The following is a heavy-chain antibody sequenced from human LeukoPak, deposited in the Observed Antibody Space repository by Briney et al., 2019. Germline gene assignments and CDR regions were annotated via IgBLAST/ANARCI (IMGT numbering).Heavy chain of an antibody. CDR2: INLDGSDK. J-gene: IGHJ4*02. Sequence: GGSLRLSCAASGFTFSIYHMTWVRQAPGKGLEWVGNINLDGSDKYYGDSVKGRFTISRDNAKNSLYLQMNSLRAEDTAVYYCARDPSYSENLDYWGQGTLVTVSS. V-gene: IGHV3-7*01. D-gene: IGHD1-26*01. CDR3: ARDPSYSENLDY. CDR1: GFTFSIYH.